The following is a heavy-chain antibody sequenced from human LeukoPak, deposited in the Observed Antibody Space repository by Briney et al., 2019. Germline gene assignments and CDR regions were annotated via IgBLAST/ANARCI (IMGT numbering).Heavy chain of an antibody. CDR2: FDPEDGET. CDR1: GYTLTELS. J-gene: IGHJ4*02. CDR3: ATSAVLRFLEWPYYFDY. V-gene: IGHV1-24*01. Sequence: ASVKVSCKVSGYTLTELSMHWVRQAPGKGLEWMGGFDPEDGETIYAQKFQGRVTMTEDTSTDTAYMELSGLRSEDTAVYYCATSAVLRFLEWPYYFDYWGQGTLVTVSS. D-gene: IGHD3-3*01.